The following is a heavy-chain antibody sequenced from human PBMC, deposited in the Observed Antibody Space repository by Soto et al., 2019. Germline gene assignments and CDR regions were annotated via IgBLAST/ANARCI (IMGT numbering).Heavy chain of an antibody. V-gene: IGHV3-30*18. J-gene: IGHJ4*02. Sequence: VQLLESGGGLVQPGGSLRLSCAASGFTFSSYGMHWVRQAPGKGLEWVAVISYDGSNKYYADSVKGRFTISRDNSKNTLYLQMNSLRAEDTAVYYCAKSQDTAMVWVDYWGQGTLVTVSS. CDR2: ISYDGSNK. CDR3: AKSQDTAMVWVDY. D-gene: IGHD5-18*01. CDR1: GFTFSSYG.